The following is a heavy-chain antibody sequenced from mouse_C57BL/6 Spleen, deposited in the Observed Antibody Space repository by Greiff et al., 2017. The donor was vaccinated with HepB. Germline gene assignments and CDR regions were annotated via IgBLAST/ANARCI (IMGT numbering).Heavy chain of an antibody. J-gene: IGHJ3*01. CDR3: ARNDGSFAY. CDR1: GYTFTDYY. V-gene: IGHV1-76*01. D-gene: IGHD2-3*01. CDR2: IYPGSGNT. Sequence: LVESGAELVRPGASVKLSCKASGYTFTDYYINWVKQRPGQGLEWIARIYPGSGNTYYNEKFKGKATLTAEKSSSTAYMQLSSLTSEDSAVYFCARNDGSFAYWGQGTLVTVSA.